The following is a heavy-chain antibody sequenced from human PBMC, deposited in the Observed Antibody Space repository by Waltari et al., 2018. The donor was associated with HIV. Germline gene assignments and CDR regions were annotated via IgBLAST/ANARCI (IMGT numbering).Heavy chain of an antibody. CDR3: AISGGYSNYFWRAGLDV. V-gene: IGHV5-51*03. D-gene: IGHD4-4*01. J-gene: IGHJ6*02. Sequence: EVQLVQSGAEVKKPGESLKISCTGFGYSFTNHWIGWVRQTPGKGLEWRGIIITSDSETTYSRSFEGRVTISVDKSITTAYLQLGSLKASDTAMYYCAISGGYSNYFWRAGLDVWGQGTTVTVSS. CDR2: IITSDSET. CDR1: GYSFTNHW.